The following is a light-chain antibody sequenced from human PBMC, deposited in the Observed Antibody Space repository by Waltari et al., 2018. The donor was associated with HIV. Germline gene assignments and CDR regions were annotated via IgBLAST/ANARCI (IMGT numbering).Light chain of an antibody. Sequence: QSVLPQPPPASGTPGQRVTISCSASSSNIASNTVNWYQQLPGTAPKLLIYSNKQRPSGVPDRFSGSKSGTSASLAISGLQSEDEADYYCAAWDDSLNGVVFGGGTKLTVL. J-gene: IGLJ2*01. CDR1: SSNIASNT. CDR2: SNK. V-gene: IGLV1-44*01. CDR3: AAWDDSLNGVV.